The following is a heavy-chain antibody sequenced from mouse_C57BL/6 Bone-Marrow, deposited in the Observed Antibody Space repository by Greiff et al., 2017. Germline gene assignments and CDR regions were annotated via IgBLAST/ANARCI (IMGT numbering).Heavy chain of an antibody. D-gene: IGHD1-1*01. Sequence: VQLQQSGAELVRPGASVKLSCTASGFNIKDDYMHWVKQRPEQGLEWIGWIDPENGDTEYASKFQGKATITADTSSNKAYLQLSSLTSEDTAVYYCTTPYYGSSYDADWGQGTLVNVSA. CDR1: GFNIKDDY. CDR2: IDPENGDT. J-gene: IGHJ3*01. V-gene: IGHV14-4*01. CDR3: TTPYYGSSYDAD.